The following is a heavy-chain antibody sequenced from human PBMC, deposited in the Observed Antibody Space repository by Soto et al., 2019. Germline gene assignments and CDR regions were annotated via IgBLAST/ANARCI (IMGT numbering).Heavy chain of an antibody. CDR1: VDSLSSNRPA. CDR3: ARARTLGVVGARNNQEGYYYGMYV. Sequence: SQTPSLTFAISVDSLSSNRPAWIWTPQSRSRGLEWLGKSYYRSKWYNDYAVSVKSRINIKPDTSKNQFSVQLNSVTPEDTAVYYCARARTLGVVGARNNQEGYYYGMYVWGQGTTVTGSS. D-gene: IGHD1-26*01. J-gene: IGHJ6*02. CDR2: SYYRSKWYN. V-gene: IGHV6-1*01.